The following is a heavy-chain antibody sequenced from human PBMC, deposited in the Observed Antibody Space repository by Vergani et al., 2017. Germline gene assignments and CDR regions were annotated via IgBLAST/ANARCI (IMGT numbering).Heavy chain of an antibody. CDR3: AKPVGTSAIMDGYTM. Sequence: QLHLQESGPGLVKPSETLSLTCTVSGGSISSNFYYWGWIRQSPGKGLEWIGSISSSGRSYSNPSLQSRVTMSVDTSTNQVSLRLSSVTAADTALYYCAKPVGTSAIMDGYTMWGQGTMVTVSS. D-gene: IGHD5/OR15-5a*01. J-gene: IGHJ3*02. V-gene: IGHV4-39*01. CDR2: ISSSGRS. CDR1: GGSISSNFYY.